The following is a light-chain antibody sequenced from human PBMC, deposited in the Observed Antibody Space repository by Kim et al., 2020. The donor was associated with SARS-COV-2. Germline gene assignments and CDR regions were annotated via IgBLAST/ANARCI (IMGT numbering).Light chain of an antibody. CDR3: QAWDSSIYV. Sequence: SYELTQPPSVSVSPGQTASITCSEDKLGDKYASWYQQKPGQSPVVVIFRDNRRPSGIPERFSGSNSGNTATLTISGTQAMDEADYYCQAWDSSIYVFGTGTKVTVL. CDR1: KLGDKY. V-gene: IGLV3-1*01. J-gene: IGLJ1*01. CDR2: RDN.